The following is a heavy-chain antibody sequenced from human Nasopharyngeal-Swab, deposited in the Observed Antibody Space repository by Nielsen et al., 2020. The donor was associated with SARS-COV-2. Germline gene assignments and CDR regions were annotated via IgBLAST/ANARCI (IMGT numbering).Heavy chain of an antibody. CDR1: GFTFNNAW. V-gene: IGHV3-15*01. D-gene: IGHD1-26*01. J-gene: IGHJ4*02. Sequence: GESLKISCAGSGFTFNNAWMSWVRQAPGKGLEWVGRIQSKTDGGTTDYAAPVKGRFTISRDDSKNTLHLQMNSLKTEDTAVYYCATDWEGIADYWGQGTLVTVSS. CDR2: IQSKTDGGTT. CDR3: ATDWEGIADY.